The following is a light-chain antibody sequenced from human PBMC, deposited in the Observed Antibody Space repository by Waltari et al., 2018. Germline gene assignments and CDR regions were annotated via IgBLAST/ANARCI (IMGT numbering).Light chain of an antibody. Sequence: QSALSQPASVSGSPVQSLSLSFTGIGRAIADSDFFSCYQHQPGKAPRVIIYDVTNRPSGVSHRFSGSKSANTASLTISGLQPEDEGDYYCTSQALDGVGLFGGGTQVTV. V-gene: IGLV2-14*03. CDR3: TSQALDGVGL. CDR2: DVT. CDR1: GRAIADSDF. J-gene: IGLJ3*02.